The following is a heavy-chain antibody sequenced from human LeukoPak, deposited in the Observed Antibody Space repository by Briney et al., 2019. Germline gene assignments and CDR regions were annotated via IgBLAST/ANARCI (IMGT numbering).Heavy chain of an antibody. CDR1: GGSISNRSHF. CDR3: ARDSAPNLLAYFDY. J-gene: IGHJ4*02. Sequence: SETLSLTCTVSGGSISNRSHFWGWIRQTPGKGLEWFGSIYYSGYTYYNPSLKSRVTISVDTSKNQFFLRLNSVTAADTAVYYCARDSAPNLLAYFDYWGQGILVTVSS. CDR2: IYYSGYT. D-gene: IGHD2/OR15-2a*01. V-gene: IGHV4-39*07.